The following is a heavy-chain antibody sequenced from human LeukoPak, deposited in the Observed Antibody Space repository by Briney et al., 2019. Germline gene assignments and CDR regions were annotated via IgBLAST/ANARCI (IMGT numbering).Heavy chain of an antibody. CDR1: GFTFSSYA. Sequence: GGSLRLSCAASGFTFSSYAMHWVRQAPAKGLAWVAVISYDGSNKYYADSVKGRFTISRDNSKNTLYLQMNSLRAEDTAVYYCASPEYSSSWYYFDYWGQGTLVTVSS. CDR3: ASPEYSSSWYYFDY. V-gene: IGHV3-30-3*01. J-gene: IGHJ4*02. D-gene: IGHD6-13*01. CDR2: ISYDGSNK.